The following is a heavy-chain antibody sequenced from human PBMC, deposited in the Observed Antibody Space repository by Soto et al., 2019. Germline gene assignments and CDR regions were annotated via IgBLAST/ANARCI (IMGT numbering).Heavy chain of an antibody. V-gene: IGHV2-5*02. D-gene: IGHD4-17*01. CDR2: IYWDDDK. CDR3: AHSTYYGGQDY. J-gene: IGHJ4*02. Sequence: QITLKESGPTLVKPTQTLTLTCTFSGFSLSTSGVGVGWIRQPPGKALEWLALIYWDDDKRYSPSLKNRLTXTXXTSKNQVALTMTNMDPVDTATYYWAHSTYYGGQDYWGQGTLVTVSS. CDR1: GFSLSTSGVG.